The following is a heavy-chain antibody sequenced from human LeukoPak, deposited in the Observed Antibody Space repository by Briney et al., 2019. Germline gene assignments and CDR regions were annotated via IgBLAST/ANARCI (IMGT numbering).Heavy chain of an antibody. CDR1: GFTLSSYV. CDR3: ARDNLLSMSWYDFDY. D-gene: IGHD6-13*01. V-gene: IGHV3-33*01. Sequence: GRPLRLSCAASGFTLSSYVMHCVPQAPGKGLEWVAFIWYDGSNKYYLDSVKGRFTISRDNSKNTLYLQMNSLSADDTAFCHCARDNLLSMSWYDFDYWGQRTLVTVSS. J-gene: IGHJ4*02. CDR2: IWYDGSNK.